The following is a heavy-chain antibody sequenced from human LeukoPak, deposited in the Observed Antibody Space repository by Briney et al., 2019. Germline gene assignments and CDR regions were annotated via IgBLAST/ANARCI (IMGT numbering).Heavy chain of an antibody. Sequence: ASVKVSCKASGGTFSGYGISWVRQAPGQGLEWMGRIVPIFGIENYAQKFQGRVTITADKSTSTAYMELSRLRSEDTAVYYCARIPPREYSSSSGRFDPWGQGTLVTVSS. D-gene: IGHD6-6*01. J-gene: IGHJ5*02. CDR2: IVPIFGIE. CDR3: ARIPPREYSSSSGRFDP. V-gene: IGHV1-69*04. CDR1: GGTFSGYG.